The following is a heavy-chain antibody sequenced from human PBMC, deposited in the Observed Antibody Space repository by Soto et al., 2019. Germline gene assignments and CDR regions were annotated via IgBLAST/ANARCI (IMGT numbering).Heavy chain of an antibody. CDR1: GYTFSSYD. J-gene: IGHJ4*02. D-gene: IGHD6-19*01. V-gene: IGHV1-8*01. Sequence: ASVQVSCKTSGYTFSSYDINWVRQATGQGLEWMGWMNPNSGNTGYAQKFQGRVTMTRNTSISTAYMEVSSLRSEDTAVYYCERAPERAGAEGSHFNYWGQGPPVTVSS. CDR2: MNPNSGNT. CDR3: ERAPERAGAEGSHFNY.